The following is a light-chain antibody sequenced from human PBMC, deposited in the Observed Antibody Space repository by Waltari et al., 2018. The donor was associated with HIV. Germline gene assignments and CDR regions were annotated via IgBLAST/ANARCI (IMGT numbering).Light chain of an antibody. Sequence: QSVLTQPPSVSAAPGQKVTISCSGSSSNIGDNYVSWYQQLPGTAPKLLIYDNNVRPSGMPNRFSCSNSGTSATLDITGLQTVDEANYYCGTWDSSLSAVVFGGGTKLTVL. J-gene: IGLJ2*01. V-gene: IGLV1-51*01. CDR2: DNN. CDR1: SSNIGDNY. CDR3: GTWDSSLSAVV.